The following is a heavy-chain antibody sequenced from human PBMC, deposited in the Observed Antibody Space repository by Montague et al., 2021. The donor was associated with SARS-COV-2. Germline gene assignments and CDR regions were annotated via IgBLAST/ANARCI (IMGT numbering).Heavy chain of an antibody. CDR3: ARGIDFGLVASRSHYFDT. Sequence: SETLSLTCSFSGTTRKNNYYWGWILQPPGKGLEWVGSLYYSGNAXXSPXXXSRVTISVDTSRSQFSLQLTSVTVADTAIYYCARGIDFGLVASRSHYFDTWVQGTLVSVSS. D-gene: IGHD3-3*01. J-gene: IGHJ4*02. CDR1: GTTRKNNYY. CDR2: LYYSGNA. V-gene: IGHV4-39*01.